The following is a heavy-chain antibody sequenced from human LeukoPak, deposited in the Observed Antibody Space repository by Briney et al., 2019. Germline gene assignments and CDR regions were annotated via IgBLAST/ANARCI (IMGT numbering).Heavy chain of an antibody. CDR2: IKQDGSEK. D-gene: IGHD3-10*01. J-gene: IGHJ4*02. CDR3: ARVDMVRGVIMGAFDY. V-gene: IGHV3-7*01. Sequence: PGGSLRLSCAASGFTFSSYWMSWVRQAPGKGPEWVANIKQDGSEKYYVDSVKGRFTISRDNAKNSLYLQMNSLRAEDTAVYYCARVDMVRGVIMGAFDYWGQGTLVTVSS. CDR1: GFTFSSYW.